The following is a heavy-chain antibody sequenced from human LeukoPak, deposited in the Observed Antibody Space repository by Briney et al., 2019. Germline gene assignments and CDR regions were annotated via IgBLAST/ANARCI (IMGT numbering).Heavy chain of an antibody. J-gene: IGHJ3*02. CDR1: GFTFSIYS. V-gene: IGHV3-21*04. D-gene: IGHD2-2*01. CDR2: ISSSSTYI. CDR3: AKDSCSSTSCYGYGGAFDI. Sequence: GGSLRLSCAASGFTFSIYSMNWVRQAPGKGLEWVSSISSSSTYIYYADSVKGRFTISRDNSKNTLYLQMNSLRAEDTAVYYCAKDSCSSTSCYGYGGAFDIWGQGTMVTVSS.